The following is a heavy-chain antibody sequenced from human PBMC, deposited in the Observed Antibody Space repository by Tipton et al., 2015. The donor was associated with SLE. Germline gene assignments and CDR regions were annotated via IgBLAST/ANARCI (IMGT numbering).Heavy chain of an antibody. CDR2: IYHSGST. J-gene: IGHJ5*01. D-gene: IGHD1-14*01. CDR1: GGSISSGGYS. CDR3: ARTPGWFDY. V-gene: IGHV4-30-2*01. Sequence: TLSLTCAVSGGSISSGGYSWSWIRQPPGKGLEWIGYIYHSGSTYYNPSLKSRVTISVDRSKNQFSLKLSSVTAADTAVYYCARTPGWFDYWGQGTLVTVSS.